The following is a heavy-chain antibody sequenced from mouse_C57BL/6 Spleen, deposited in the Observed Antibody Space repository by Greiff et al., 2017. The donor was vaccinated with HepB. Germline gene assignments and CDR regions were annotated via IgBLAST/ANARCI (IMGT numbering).Heavy chain of an antibody. CDR3: ARQEARKYFGY. CDR1: GFTFSSYG. CDR2: ISSGGSYT. J-gene: IGHJ2*01. V-gene: IGHV5-6*01. D-gene: IGHD3-1*01. Sequence: EVQLMESGGDLVKPGGSLKLSCAASGFTFSSYGMSWVRQTPDKRLEWVATISSGGSYTYYPDSVKGRFTISRDNAKNTLYLQMSSLKSEDTAMYYCARQEARKYFGYWGQGTTLTVSS.